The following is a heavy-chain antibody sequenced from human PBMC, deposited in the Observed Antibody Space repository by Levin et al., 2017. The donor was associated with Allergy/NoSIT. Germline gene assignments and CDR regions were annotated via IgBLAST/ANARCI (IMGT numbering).Heavy chain of an antibody. CDR3: VRDRNPGSGSYLFDY. V-gene: IGHV1-18*01. Sequence: GASVKVSCKASGYPFFTYGISWVRQAPGQGLEWMGWISGYNGNTNYIQKLQGRVTMTTDTSTSTAYMELRSLRSDDTAVYYCVRDRNPGSGSYLFDYWGQGTLVTVSS. CDR2: ISGYNGNT. D-gene: IGHD1-26*01. J-gene: IGHJ4*02. CDR1: GYPFFTYG.